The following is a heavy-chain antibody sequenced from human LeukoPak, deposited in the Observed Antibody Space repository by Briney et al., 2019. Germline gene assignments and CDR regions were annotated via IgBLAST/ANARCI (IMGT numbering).Heavy chain of an antibody. Sequence: PSETLSLTCTVSGGSISSYYWSWIRQPPGKGLEWIGYIYYSGSTYYNPSLKSRVTISVDTSKNQFSLKLSSVTAADTAVYYCARDQWWELGHVDFDYWGQGTLVTVSS. CDR1: GGSISSYY. D-gene: IGHD2-15*01. J-gene: IGHJ4*02. V-gene: IGHV4-59*12. CDR2: IYYSGST. CDR3: ARDQWWELGHVDFDY.